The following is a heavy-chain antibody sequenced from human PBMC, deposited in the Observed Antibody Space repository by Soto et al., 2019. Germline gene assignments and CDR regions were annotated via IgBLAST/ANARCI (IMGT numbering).Heavy chain of an antibody. Sequence: QVQLVESGGGVVQPGRSLRLSCAASGFTFSSYGMHWVRQAPGKGLEWVAVISYDGSNKYYADSVKGRFTISRDNSKNTLYLQMNSLRAEDTAVYYCAKDRHYYGSGSYPDYWGQGTLVTGSS. CDR3: AKDRHYYGSGSYPDY. CDR2: ISYDGSNK. D-gene: IGHD3-10*01. J-gene: IGHJ4*02. V-gene: IGHV3-30*18. CDR1: GFTFSSYG.